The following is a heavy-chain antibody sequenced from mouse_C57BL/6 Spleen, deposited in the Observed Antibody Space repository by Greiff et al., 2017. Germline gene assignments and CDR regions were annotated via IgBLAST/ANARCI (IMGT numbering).Heavy chain of an antibody. CDR2: IYPRSGNT. Sequence: QVQLQQSGAELARPGASVKLSCKASGYTFTSYGINWVKQRTGQGLEWIGEIYPRSGNTYYNEKFKGKATLAADKSSSTAYMELRSQTSEDSAGYFCARYDSYYAMDYWGQGTSVTVSS. J-gene: IGHJ4*01. CDR1: GYTFTSYG. D-gene: IGHD2-12*01. CDR3: ARYDSYYAMDY. V-gene: IGHV1-81*01.